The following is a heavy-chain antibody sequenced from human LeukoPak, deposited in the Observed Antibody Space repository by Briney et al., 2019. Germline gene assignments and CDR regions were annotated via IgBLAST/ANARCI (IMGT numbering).Heavy chain of an antibody. CDR2: IIPILGIA. J-gene: IGHJ6*02. CDR3: ARARFSGGSARIYYYYGMDV. D-gene: IGHD4-23*01. Sequence: SVKVSCKASGGTFSSYAISWVRQAPGQGLGWVGRIIPILGIANYAQKFQGRVTITADKSTSTAYMELSSLRSEDTAVYYCARARFSGGSARIYYYYGMDVWGQGTTVTVSS. V-gene: IGHV1-69*04. CDR1: GGTFSSYA.